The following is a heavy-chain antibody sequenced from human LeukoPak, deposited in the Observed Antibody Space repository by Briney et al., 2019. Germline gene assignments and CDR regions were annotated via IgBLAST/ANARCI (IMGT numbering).Heavy chain of an antibody. Sequence: AETLSLTCSVSGGSIGSYHWNWIRQPSGKGLEWIGIVFNNGGTKHNPSLKSRVAISVDTSKNQFALKLSSVTAADTAVYYCVASYGGYVLDYWGQGALVIVSS. CDR3: VASYGGYVLDY. V-gene: IGHV4-59*01. J-gene: IGHJ4*02. CDR1: GGSIGSYH. CDR2: VFNNGGT. D-gene: IGHD5-12*01.